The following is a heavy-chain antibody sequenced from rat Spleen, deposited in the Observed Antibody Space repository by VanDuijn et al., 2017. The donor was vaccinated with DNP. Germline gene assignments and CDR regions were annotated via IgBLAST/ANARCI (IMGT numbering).Heavy chain of an antibody. Sequence: EVQLVESGGGLVQPGRSLKLSCAASGFTFSDYYMAWVRQTPTKGLEWVTYIDYDGGNTYYRDSVKGRFAISRDNAKNTLYLQMNSLRSEDTATYYCARVNNNLYYGLDAWGQGTSVTVSS. D-gene: IGHD1-10*01. V-gene: IGHV5-20*01. CDR2: IDYDGGNT. J-gene: IGHJ4*01. CDR1: GFTFSDYY. CDR3: ARVNNNLYYGLDA.